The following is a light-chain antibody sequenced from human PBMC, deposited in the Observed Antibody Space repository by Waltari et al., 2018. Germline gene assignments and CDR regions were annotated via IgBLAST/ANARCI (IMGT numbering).Light chain of an antibody. CDR3: SSYTSSSTLV. CDR2: EVS. V-gene: IGLV2-14*01. CDR1: SSAVGGYHY. Sequence: QSALTQPASVSGSPGQSITISCTGTSSAVGGYHYVSWYQQHPGKAPKLMIYEVSNRPSGVSNRFSASKSGNTASLTISGLQAEDEADYYCSSYTSSSTLVFGGGTKLTVL. J-gene: IGLJ2*01.